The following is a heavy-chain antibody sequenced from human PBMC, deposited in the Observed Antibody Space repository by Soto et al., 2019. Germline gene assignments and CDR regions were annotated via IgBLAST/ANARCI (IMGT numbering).Heavy chain of an antibody. V-gene: IGHV3-23*01. CDR3: AKDLVGATNY. CDR2: ISGSGGST. D-gene: IGHD1-26*01. J-gene: IGHJ4*02. Sequence: GGSLRLSCAASGFSFNTYSMNWVRQAPGKGLEWVSAISGSGGSTYYADSVKGRFTISRDNSKNTLYLQMNSLRAEDTAVYYCAKDLVGATNYWGQGTLVTVSS. CDR1: GFSFNTYS.